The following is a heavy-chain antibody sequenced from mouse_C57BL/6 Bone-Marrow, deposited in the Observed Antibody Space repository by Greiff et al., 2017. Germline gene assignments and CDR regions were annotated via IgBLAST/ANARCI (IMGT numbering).Heavy chain of an antibody. D-gene: IGHD3-2*02. CDR2: IYPGDGDT. J-gene: IGHJ2*01. CDR1: GYAFSSSW. V-gene: IGHV1-82*01. CDR3: ASLPDSSGLLFDY. Sequence: VQLQQSGPELVKPGASVKISCKASGYAFSSSWMNWVKQRPGKGLEWIGRIYPGDGDTNYNGKFKGKATLTADKSSSTAYMQLSSLTSEDSAVYFCASLPDSSGLLFDYWGQGTTLTVSS.